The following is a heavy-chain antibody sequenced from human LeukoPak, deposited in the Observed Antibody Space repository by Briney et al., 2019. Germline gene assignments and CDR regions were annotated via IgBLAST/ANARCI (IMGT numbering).Heavy chain of an antibody. CDR3: AREACSSTSCYGYYYGMDV. D-gene: IGHD2-2*01. CDR2: INPNSGGT. J-gene: IGHJ6*02. CDR1: GYTFTGYY. V-gene: IGHV1-2*02. Sequence: ASVKVSCKASGYTFTGYYMHWVRQAPGQGLEWMGWINPNSGGTNYAQKFQGRVTMTRDTSISTAYMELSRLRSDDTAVYYCAREACSSTSCYGYYYGMDVWGQGTTVTVSS.